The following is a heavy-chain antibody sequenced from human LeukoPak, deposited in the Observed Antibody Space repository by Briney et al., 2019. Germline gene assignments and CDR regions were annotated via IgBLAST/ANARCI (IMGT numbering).Heavy chain of an antibody. CDR2: ISGSGGST. CDR1: GFTFSSYA. J-gene: IGHJ4*02. Sequence: GASLRLSCAASGFTFSSYAMSWVRQAPGKGLEWVSAISGSGGSTYYADSVKGRFTISRDNSKNTLYPQMNSLRAEDTAVYYCANSHAIRYSSGWYAYYFDYWGQGTLVTVSS. V-gene: IGHV3-23*01. D-gene: IGHD6-19*01. CDR3: ANSHAIRYSSGWYAYYFDY.